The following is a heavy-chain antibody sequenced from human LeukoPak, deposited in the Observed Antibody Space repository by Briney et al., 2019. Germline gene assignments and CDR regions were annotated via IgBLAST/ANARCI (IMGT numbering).Heavy chain of an antibody. J-gene: IGHJ4*02. Sequence: PGGSLRLSCAAAGFIVSSTYMSWVRQAPGKGLEWVSVIYGGGTTFYADSLKGRFTISKDISRNTVYLQMNSLRAEDTAVYYCARGTYSSASWYFDYWGQGTLVTVSS. CDR2: IYGGGTT. D-gene: IGHD6-19*01. CDR1: GFIVSSTY. V-gene: IGHV3-53*01. CDR3: ARGTYSSASWYFDY.